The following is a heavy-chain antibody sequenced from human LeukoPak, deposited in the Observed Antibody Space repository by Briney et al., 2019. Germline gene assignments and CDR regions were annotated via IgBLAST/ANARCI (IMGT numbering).Heavy chain of an antibody. Sequence: GGSLRLSCAASGFTFSSYAMSWVRQAPGKGLEWVSAISGSGGSTYYADSVKGRFTISRDNSKNTLYLQMNSLRAEDTAVYYCAKDKGRFCSGGSCYSDAFDIWGKGTMVTVSS. CDR1: GFTFSSYA. V-gene: IGHV3-23*01. CDR3: AKDKGRFCSGGSCYSDAFDI. D-gene: IGHD2-15*01. CDR2: ISGSGGST. J-gene: IGHJ3*02.